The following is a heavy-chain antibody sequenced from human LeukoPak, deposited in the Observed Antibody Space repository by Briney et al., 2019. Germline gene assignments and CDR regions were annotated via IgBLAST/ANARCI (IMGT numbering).Heavy chain of an antibody. J-gene: IGHJ4*02. V-gene: IGHV3-23*01. CDR2: ISNSGDST. D-gene: IGHD2-15*01. CDR1: GFTFTSYA. CDR3: AKDRWTNGGSGGGDY. Sequence: GGSLRLSCAASGFTFTSYAITWVRQAPGKGLEWVSTISNSGDSTYYADSVKGRFTISRDNSKNTLYLQMNSLRAEDTAVYYCAKDRWTNGGSGGGDYWGQGTLVTVSS.